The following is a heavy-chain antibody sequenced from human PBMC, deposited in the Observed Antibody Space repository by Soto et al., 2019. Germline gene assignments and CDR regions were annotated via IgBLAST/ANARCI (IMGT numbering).Heavy chain of an antibody. J-gene: IGHJ4*02. V-gene: IGHV5-51*01. Sequence: PGESLKISCKGSGYSFTSYWIGWVRQMPGKGLEWMGIIYPGDSDTRYSPSFQGQVTISADKSISTAYLQWSSLKASDTAMYYCARPGYSSSWPDYFDYSGQGTLVTVSS. D-gene: IGHD6-13*01. CDR1: GYSFTSYW. CDR2: IYPGDSDT. CDR3: ARPGYSSSWPDYFDY.